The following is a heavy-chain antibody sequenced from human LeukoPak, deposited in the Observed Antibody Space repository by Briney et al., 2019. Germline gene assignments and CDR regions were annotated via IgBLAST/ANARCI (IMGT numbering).Heavy chain of an antibody. CDR3: ARDRSGGYHWFDP. J-gene: IGHJ5*02. V-gene: IGHV1-2*02. D-gene: IGHD4-23*01. CDR1: GYTFTAYY. Sequence: ASVKVSCKASGYTFTAYYMHWVRQAPGQGLEWMGWISPNSGGTKYAQNFQGRVTMTRDTSISTAYMEVSRLRFDDTAIYYCARDRSGGYHWFDPWGQGSLVTVSS. CDR2: ISPNSGGT.